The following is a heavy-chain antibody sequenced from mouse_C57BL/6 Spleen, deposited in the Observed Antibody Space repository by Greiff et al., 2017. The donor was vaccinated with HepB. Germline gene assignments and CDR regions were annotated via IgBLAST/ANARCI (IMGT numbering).Heavy chain of an antibody. CDR2: IYPGDGDT. J-gene: IGHJ2*01. D-gene: IGHD2-3*01. Sequence: QVQLKESGPELVKPGASVKISCKASGYAFSSSWMNWVKQRPGKGLEWIGRIYPGDGDTNYNGKFKGKATLTADKSSSTAYMQLSSLTSEDSAVYFCAREDGYFYWGQGTTLTVSS. CDR3: AREDGYFY. CDR1: GYAFSSSW. V-gene: IGHV1-82*01.